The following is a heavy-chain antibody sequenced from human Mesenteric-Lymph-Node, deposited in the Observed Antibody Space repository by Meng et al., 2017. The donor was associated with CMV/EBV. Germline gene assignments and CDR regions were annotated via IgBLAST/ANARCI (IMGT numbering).Heavy chain of an antibody. J-gene: IGHJ4*02. Sequence: SETLSLTCTVSGGSISDINFYWGWLRRPPGKGLEWIGSVFYSGSTFYNPSLKSRLAISVDTSKNQFSLNLNSLTAADTAVYFCARQLYTFSPALSHFDSWGQGTLVTVSS. CDR3: ARQLYTFSPALSHFDS. V-gene: IGHV4-39*07. CDR1: GGSISDINFY. CDR2: VFYSGST. D-gene: IGHD2-2*02.